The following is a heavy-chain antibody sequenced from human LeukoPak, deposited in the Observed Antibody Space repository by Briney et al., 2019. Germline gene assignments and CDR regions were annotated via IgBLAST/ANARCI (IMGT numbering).Heavy chain of an antibody. CDR1: GFTLSTHW. Sequence: GGSLRLSCAASGFTLSTHWMHWIRQVPGKGLVWVSRITPPGDDTSYADSVRGRFTVSRDNAKNTLYLQMNSLRAEDTAVYFCARDLGNHPAADLDAFDLWGQGTKVTVSS. CDR2: ITPPGDDT. J-gene: IGHJ3*01. CDR3: ARDLGNHPAADLDAFDL. V-gene: IGHV3-74*01.